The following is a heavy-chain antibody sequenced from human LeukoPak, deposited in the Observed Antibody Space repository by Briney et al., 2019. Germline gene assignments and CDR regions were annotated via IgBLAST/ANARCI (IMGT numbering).Heavy chain of an antibody. CDR2: IYYSGST. CDR3: ASLIAVADPFDY. Sequence: SETLSLTCTVSGGSISSGDYYWSWIRQPPGKGLEWIGYIYYSGSTYYNPSLKSRVTISVDTSKNQLSLKLSSVTAADTAVYYCASLIAVADPFDYWGQGTLVTVSS. CDR1: GGSISSGDYY. J-gene: IGHJ4*02. D-gene: IGHD6-13*01. V-gene: IGHV4-30-4*08.